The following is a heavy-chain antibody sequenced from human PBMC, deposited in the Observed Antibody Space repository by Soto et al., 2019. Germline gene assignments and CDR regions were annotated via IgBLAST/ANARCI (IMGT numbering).Heavy chain of an antibody. Sequence: QITVKESGPKLVKPTQTLTLTGIFSGFSLGTTGVVVWWIRQPPGTALQRIEVVYWGDDKRHNPSLKSSLTITNDTSKSQVVLTVTFSGRGATATFNCIISRLEGDGFPSYSSHSYDALAGWCHGTTVTVSS. CDR1: GFSLGTTGVV. V-gene: IGHV2-5*02. J-gene: IGHJ6*02. CDR3: IISRLEGDGFPSYSSHSYDALAG. D-gene: IGHD2-21*01. CDR2: VYWGDDK.